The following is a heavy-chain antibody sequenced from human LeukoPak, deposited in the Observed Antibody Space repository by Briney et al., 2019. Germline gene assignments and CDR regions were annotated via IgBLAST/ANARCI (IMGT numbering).Heavy chain of an antibody. CDR1: GFIFSDYA. Sequence: PGGSLRLSCAASGFIFSDYAMTWVRQAPGKGLDYVSVISGVGGSAYHADSVKGRFSTSRDNSNNMLFLQMSSLRAEDTAVYYCLRIPFISRPGAMDMAGGQGTLVTVSS. CDR2: ISGVGGSA. J-gene: IGHJ4*02. V-gene: IGHV3-23*01. CDR3: LRIPFISRPGAMDMA. D-gene: IGHD2-2*03.